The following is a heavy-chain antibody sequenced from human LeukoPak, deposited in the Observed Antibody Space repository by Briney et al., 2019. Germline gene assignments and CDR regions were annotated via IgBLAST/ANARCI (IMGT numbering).Heavy chain of an antibody. CDR2: VSYDRSNK. Sequence: GGSLRLSCTASGFTFGDYAMHWVRQAPGKGLEWVAVVSYDRSNKYYADSVKGRFTISRDNSKNTLYLQMNSLRAEDTAVYYCAREGHDTRGGLNLDYWGQGTLVTVSS. V-gene: IGHV3-30*04. J-gene: IGHJ4*02. D-gene: IGHD5-12*01. CDR1: GFTFGDYA. CDR3: AREGHDTRGGLNLDY.